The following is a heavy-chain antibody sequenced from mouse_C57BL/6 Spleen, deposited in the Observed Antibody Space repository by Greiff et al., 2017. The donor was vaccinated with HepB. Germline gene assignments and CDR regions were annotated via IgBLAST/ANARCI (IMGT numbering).Heavy chain of an antibody. V-gene: IGHV3-6*01. CDR1: GYSITSGYY. CDR3: ARDRSKGSFDY. Sequence: ESGPGLVKPSQSLSLTCSVTGYSITSGYYWNWIRQFPGNKLEWMGYISYDGSNNYNPSLKNRISITRDTSKNQFFLKLNSVTTEDTATYYCARDRSKGSFDYWGQGTTLTVSS. D-gene: IGHD1-3*01. J-gene: IGHJ2*01. CDR2: ISYDGSN.